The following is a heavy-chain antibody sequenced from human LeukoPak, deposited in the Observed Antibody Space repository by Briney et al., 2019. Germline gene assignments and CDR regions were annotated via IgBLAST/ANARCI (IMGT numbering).Heavy chain of an antibody. CDR1: GFTFDDYA. D-gene: IGHD6-19*01. CDR3: AKEIAVAGLGY. Sequence: GGSLRLSCAASGFTFDDYAMHWVRQAPGKGLEWVSGISWNSGSIGYADSAKGRFTISRDNAKNSLYLQMNSLRAEDTALYYCAKEIAVAGLGYWGQGTLVTVSS. V-gene: IGHV3-9*01. J-gene: IGHJ4*02. CDR2: ISWNSGSI.